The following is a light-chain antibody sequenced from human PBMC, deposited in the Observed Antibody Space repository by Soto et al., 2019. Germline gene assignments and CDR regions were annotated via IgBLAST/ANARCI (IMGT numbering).Light chain of an antibody. V-gene: IGKV1-5*01. Sequence: IKMTQTPSTLSASVGERGTITCRASQSFSSRLAWYQQKPGKAPRLLIYDASSLESGVPSRFSGSGSGTEFTLTISSLQPDDFATYYCQQYKSDSWTFGQGTKVDIK. CDR1: QSFSSR. J-gene: IGKJ1*01. CDR2: DAS. CDR3: QQYKSDSWT.